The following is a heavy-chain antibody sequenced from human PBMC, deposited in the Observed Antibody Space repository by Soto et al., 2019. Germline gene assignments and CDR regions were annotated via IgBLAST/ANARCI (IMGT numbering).Heavy chain of an antibody. D-gene: IGHD6-19*01. CDR3: ASSDPRSGWSL. Sequence: ASVKVSCKASGYTFTYRYLHWVRQAPGQALEWMGWITPFNGNTNYAQKFQDRVTITRDRSMSTAYMELSSLRSEDTAMYYCASSDPRSGWSLWGQGTLVTVSS. V-gene: IGHV1-45*02. J-gene: IGHJ4*02. CDR2: ITPFNGNT. CDR1: GYTFTYRY.